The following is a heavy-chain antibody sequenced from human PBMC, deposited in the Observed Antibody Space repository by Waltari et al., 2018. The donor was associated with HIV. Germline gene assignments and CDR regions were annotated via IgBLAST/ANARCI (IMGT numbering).Heavy chain of an antibody. J-gene: IGHJ4*02. CDR1: GYTFTTYD. CDR2: MNPTNNSP. D-gene: IGHD2-2*01. Sequence: QVQLVQSGAEVKKPGASVKVSCKTCGYTFTTYDINWVRQATGQGLEWMGWMNPTNNSPDSAQDLLLSLTMTRNSPITAACMGVSSLRSADPPVYYGSRYGSWCSTASCLSYFDFWRQGTRVNVSS. V-gene: IGHV1-8*01. CDR3: SRYGSWCSTASCLSYFDF.